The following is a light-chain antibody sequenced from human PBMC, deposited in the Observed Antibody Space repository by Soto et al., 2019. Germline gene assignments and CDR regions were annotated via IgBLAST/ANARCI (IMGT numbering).Light chain of an antibody. CDR3: QQYGSSGT. CDR2: GAS. V-gene: IGKV3-20*01. J-gene: IGKJ1*01. Sequence: IVLTQSPATLSLSPGERATLSCRASQSVSSYLAWYQQKPGQAPRLLIYGASNRATGIPDRFSGSGSGTDFTLTISRLEPEDFVVYYCQQYGSSGTFGQGTKVDIK. CDR1: QSVSSY.